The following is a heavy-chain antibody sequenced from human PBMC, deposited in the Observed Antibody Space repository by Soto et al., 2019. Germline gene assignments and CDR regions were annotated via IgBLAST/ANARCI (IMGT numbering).Heavy chain of an antibody. CDR2: ISAYNGNT. Sequence: QVQLVQSGAEVKKPGASVKVSCKASGYTFTSYGISWVRQAPGQGLEWMGWISAYNGNTNYAQKLQGRVTMTTDTSTSTAYMELRSPRSDDTAVYYCASSGKHYYYYYGMDVWGQGTTVTVSS. D-gene: IGHD3-3*01. V-gene: IGHV1-18*01. CDR3: ASSGKHYYYYYGMDV. J-gene: IGHJ6*02. CDR1: GYTFTSYG.